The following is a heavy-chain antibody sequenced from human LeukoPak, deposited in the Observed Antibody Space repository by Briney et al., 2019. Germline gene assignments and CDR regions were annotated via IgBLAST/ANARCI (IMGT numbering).Heavy chain of an antibody. Sequence: GGSLRLSCAASGFTFDDYAMHWVRQAPGKGLEWVSGISWNSGSIGYADSVKGRFTISRDNAKNSLYLQMNSLRAEDTALYYCAKGVGATPPYFDYWGQGTLVTVSS. CDR2: ISWNSGSI. CDR3: AKGVGATPPYFDY. CDR1: GFTFDDYA. V-gene: IGHV3-9*01. J-gene: IGHJ4*02. D-gene: IGHD1-26*01.